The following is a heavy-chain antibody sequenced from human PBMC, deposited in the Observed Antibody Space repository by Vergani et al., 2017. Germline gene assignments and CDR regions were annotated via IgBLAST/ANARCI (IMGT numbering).Heavy chain of an antibody. Sequence: VQLVESGGGVVKPGGSLRLSCAASGFTFSSYSMNWVRQAPGKGLEWVSSISSSSSYIYYADSVKGRFTISRDNAKNSLYLQMNSRRAEDTAVYYCARGSHYYDSSGYLTGYFQHWGQGTLVTVSS. D-gene: IGHD3-22*01. V-gene: IGHV3-21*01. J-gene: IGHJ1*01. CDR3: ARGSHYYDSSGYLTGYFQH. CDR1: GFTFSSYS. CDR2: ISSSSSYI.